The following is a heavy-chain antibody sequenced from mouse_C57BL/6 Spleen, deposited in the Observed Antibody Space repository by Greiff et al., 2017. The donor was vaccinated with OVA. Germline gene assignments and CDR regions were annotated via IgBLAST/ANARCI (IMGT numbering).Heavy chain of an antibody. J-gene: IGHJ2*01. CDR1: GYSITSGYY. D-gene: IGHD3-3*01. V-gene: IGHV3-6*01. Sequence: EVQLQESGPGLVKPSQSLSLTCSVPGYSITSGYYWNWIRQFPGNKLEWMGYISYDGSNNYNPSLKNRISITRDTSKNQFFLKLNSVTTEDTATYYCARRARNYFDYWGQGTTLTVSS. CDR2: ISYDGSN. CDR3: ARRARNYFDY.